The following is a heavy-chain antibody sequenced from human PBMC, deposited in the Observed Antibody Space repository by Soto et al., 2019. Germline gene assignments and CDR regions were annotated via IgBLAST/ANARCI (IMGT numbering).Heavy chain of an antibody. Sequence: PGGSLRLSCAASGFTFSSYAMSWVRQAPGKGLEWVSAISGSGGSTYYADSVKGRFTISRDNSKNTLYLQMNSLRAEDTAVYYCAKAGTIFGVVQLYYFDYWGQGTLVTVSS. CDR2: ISGSGGST. V-gene: IGHV3-23*01. D-gene: IGHD3-3*01. J-gene: IGHJ4*02. CDR3: AKAGTIFGVVQLYYFDY. CDR1: GFTFSSYA.